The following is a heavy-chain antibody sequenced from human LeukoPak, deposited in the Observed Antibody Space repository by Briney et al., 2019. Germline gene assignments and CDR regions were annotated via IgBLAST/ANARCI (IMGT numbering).Heavy chain of an antibody. Sequence: PSETLSLTCAVYGGSLSGYYWSWIRQPPGKGLEWIGEINHSGSTNYNPSLKSRVTISVDTSKNQFSLKLSSVTAADTAVYYCARAEGTTGIAAAGTFDYWGQGTLVTVSS. D-gene: IGHD6-13*01. CDR2: INHSGST. CDR1: GGSLSGYY. CDR3: ARAEGTTGIAAAGTFDY. J-gene: IGHJ4*02. V-gene: IGHV4-34*01.